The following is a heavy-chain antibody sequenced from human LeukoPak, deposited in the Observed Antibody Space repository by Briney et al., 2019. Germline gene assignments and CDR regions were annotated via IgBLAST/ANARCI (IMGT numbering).Heavy chain of an antibody. CDR1: GFTFSDYG. D-gene: IGHD2-2*03. Sequence: PGRSLRLSCAASGFTFSDYGIHWVRQAPGKGLEWVAVLSPHGNYEYYADSVQGRFTTSRDDSKNTVYLQMNTLRDEDTAVYYCARDWIDRSLDYWGQGTLVTVSS. CDR3: ARDWIDRSLDY. CDR2: LSPHGNYE. J-gene: IGHJ4*02. V-gene: IGHV3-33*01.